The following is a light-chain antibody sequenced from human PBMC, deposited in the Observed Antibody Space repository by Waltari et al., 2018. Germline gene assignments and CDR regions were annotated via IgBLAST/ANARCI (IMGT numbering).Light chain of an antibody. V-gene: IGKV1-39*01. J-gene: IGKJ5*01. CDR1: QSINTL. CDR2: AAS. CDR3: QQSYAT. Sequence: DIQMTQSPSSLSASVGDRVTITCRASQSINTLLNWYQQKPGKAPRLLIYAASSLQGGVPSRFSGSGSGTDFTLTISSLQPEDFATYYCQQSYATFGQGTRLEIK.